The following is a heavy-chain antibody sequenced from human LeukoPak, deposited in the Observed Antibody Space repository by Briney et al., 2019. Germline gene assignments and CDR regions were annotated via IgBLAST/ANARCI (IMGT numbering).Heavy chain of an antibody. D-gene: IGHD3-10*01. Sequence: PGGSLRLSCAASGFTFSSYAMHWVRQAPGKGLEWVAFIRSDGSNKSYADSVKGRFTISRDNSKNTLYLQMNSLRTEDTAVYYCARDLGYYYGSGTDAFDIWGQGTMVTVSS. CDR1: GFTFSSYA. J-gene: IGHJ3*02. CDR2: IRSDGSNK. V-gene: IGHV3-30*02. CDR3: ARDLGYYYGSGTDAFDI.